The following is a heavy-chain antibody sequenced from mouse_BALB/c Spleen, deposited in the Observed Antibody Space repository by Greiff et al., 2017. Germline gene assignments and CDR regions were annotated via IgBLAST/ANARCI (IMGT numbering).Heavy chain of an antibody. V-gene: IGHV1-37*01. Sequence: EVQLQQSGPELVKPGASVKISCKATGYSFTGYCMNWVKQSHGKSLEWIGRINPYNGDTFYNQKFKGKATLTVDKSSSTAHMELLSLTSEDSAVYYCGRSVERRVTYYAMDYWGQGTSVTVSS. CDR3: GRSVERRVTYYAMDY. CDR2: INPYNGDT. CDR1: GYSFTGYC. J-gene: IGHJ4*01. D-gene: IGHD2-2*01.